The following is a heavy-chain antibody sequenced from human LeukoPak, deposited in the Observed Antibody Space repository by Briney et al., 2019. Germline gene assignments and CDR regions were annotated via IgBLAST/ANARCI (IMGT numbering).Heavy chain of an antibody. V-gene: IGHV3-21*01. CDR1: GFTFSTYN. CDR3: ARSARYYYMDV. CDR2: TSSSSSYI. Sequence: GGSLRLSCAASGFTFSTYNMNWVRQAPGKGLEWVSSTSSSSSYIYYADSVKGRFTISRDNAKNSLYLQMNSLRAEDTAVYYCARSARYYYMDVWGKGTTVTVSS. D-gene: IGHD2-15*01. J-gene: IGHJ6*03.